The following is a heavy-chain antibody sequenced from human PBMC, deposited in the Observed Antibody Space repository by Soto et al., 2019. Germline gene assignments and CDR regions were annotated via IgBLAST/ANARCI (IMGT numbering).Heavy chain of an antibody. CDR2: FIPAYRTL. Sequence: QVLLVQSGAEVKKPGSSVKISCKASGGSFGNCAINWVRQTPGQGLEWLGGFIPAYRTLNFAQKFKGRVTITADESTGTAFMTLSGLASNDTAVYYCATGVIWIGYFTVDSWGEGTRVTVSS. CDR3: ATGVIWIGYFTVDS. CDR1: GGSFGNCA. D-gene: IGHD3-3*01. V-gene: IGHV1-69*01. J-gene: IGHJ4*02.